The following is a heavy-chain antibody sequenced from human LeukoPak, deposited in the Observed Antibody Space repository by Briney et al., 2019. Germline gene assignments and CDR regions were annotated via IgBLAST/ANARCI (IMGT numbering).Heavy chain of an antibody. J-gene: IGHJ6*03. D-gene: IGHD6-13*01. CDR1: GGSISSYY. CDR2: IYYSGST. CDR3: AREASQYSSSWFTYYYMDV. V-gene: IGHV4-59*01. Sequence: SETLSLTCTVSGGSISSYYWSWIRQPPGKGLEWIGYIYYSGSTNYNPSLKSRVTISVDTSKNQFSLKLSSVTAADTAVYYCAREASQYSSSWFTYYYMDVWGKGTTVTVSS.